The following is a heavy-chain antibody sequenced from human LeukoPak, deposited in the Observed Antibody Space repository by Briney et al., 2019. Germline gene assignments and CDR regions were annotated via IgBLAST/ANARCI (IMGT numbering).Heavy chain of an antibody. CDR1: GYTFTSYG. Sequence: EASVKVSCKASGYTFTSYGISWVRQAPGQGREWMGWISAYNGNTNYAQKLQGRVTITTDTSTSTAYMELRSLRSDDTAVYYCARDRGSIAVAGTVYWGQGTLVTVSS. CDR3: ARDRGSIAVAGTVY. CDR2: ISAYNGNT. J-gene: IGHJ4*02. V-gene: IGHV1-18*01. D-gene: IGHD6-19*01.